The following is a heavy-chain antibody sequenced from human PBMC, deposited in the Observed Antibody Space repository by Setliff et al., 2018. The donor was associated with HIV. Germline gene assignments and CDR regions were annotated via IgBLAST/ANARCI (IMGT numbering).Heavy chain of an antibody. J-gene: IGHJ4*02. V-gene: IGHV4-39*01. Sequence: PSETLSLTCTVSGGSISSSIYYWGWIRQPPGKGLEWIGFIYYSGSTYYYGGSTYYNPSLKSRVTISVDTSKNQFSLKLSSVTAADTAVYYCARHDTEYSNYPIDYWGQGNLVTVSS. CDR3: ARHDTEYSNYPIDY. D-gene: IGHD6-6*01. CDR2: IYYSGSTYYYGGST. CDR1: GGSISSSIYY.